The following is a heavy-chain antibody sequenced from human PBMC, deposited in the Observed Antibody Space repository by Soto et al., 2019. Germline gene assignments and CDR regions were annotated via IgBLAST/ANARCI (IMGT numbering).Heavy chain of an antibody. CDR1: GGTFSNHA. J-gene: IGHJ4*02. CDR3: TSGPDSEGYFDF. V-gene: IGHV1-69*12. CDR2: IILPFGTA. D-gene: IGHD2-15*01. Sequence: QVQLVQSGAEVKKPGSSVKVSCRASGGTFSNHAVGWVRQAPGQGLEWMGGIILPFGTANYAQKFQGRVTITADESRATTYMEFSSLRFEDTAVYYCTSGPDSEGYFDFWGQGTLVTVSS.